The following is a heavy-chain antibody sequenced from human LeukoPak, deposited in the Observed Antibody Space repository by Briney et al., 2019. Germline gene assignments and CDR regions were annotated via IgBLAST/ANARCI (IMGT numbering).Heavy chain of an antibody. J-gene: IGHJ4*02. Sequence: PGGSLRLSCAASGFIFSSYAMSWVRQAPGKGLEWVSAISGSGGSTYYADSVKGRFTISRDNSKNTLYLQMNSLRAEDTAVYYCAKDSVYYDSSGYYYAGPTDYWGQGTLVTVSS. D-gene: IGHD3-22*01. CDR2: ISGSGGST. CDR3: AKDSVYYDSSGYYYAGPTDY. V-gene: IGHV3-23*01. CDR1: GFIFSSYA.